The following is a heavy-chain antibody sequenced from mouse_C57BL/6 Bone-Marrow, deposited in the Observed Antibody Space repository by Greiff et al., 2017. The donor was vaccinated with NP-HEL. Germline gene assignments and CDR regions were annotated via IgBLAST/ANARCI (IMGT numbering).Heavy chain of an antibody. CDR2: ISDGGSYT. V-gene: IGHV5-4*03. D-gene: IGHD1-1*01. J-gene: IGHJ1*03. CDR3: ARVTTVGYFDV. CDR1: GFTFSSYA. Sequence: EVKLMESGGGLVKPGGSLKLSCAASGFTFSSYAMSWVRQTPEKRLEWVATISDGGSYTYYPDNVKGRFTISRDNAKNNLYLQMSHLKSEDTAMYYCARVTTVGYFDVWGTGTTVTVSS.